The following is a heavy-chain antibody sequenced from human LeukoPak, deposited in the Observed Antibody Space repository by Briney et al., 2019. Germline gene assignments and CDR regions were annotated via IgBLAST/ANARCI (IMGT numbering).Heavy chain of an antibody. J-gene: IGHJ1*01. CDR1: GFTFASYG. D-gene: IGHD3-22*01. CDR3: AIMHGYYDGTGYWVQ. V-gene: IGHV3-23*01. Sequence: RGSLRLSCAASGFTFASYGMSWVRQAPGKGLEWVSFIATNGGRTSYADSVEGRFTISRDNSKNTLYMQMNSLRDEDTAVYYCAIMHGYYDGTGYWVQWGQGTLVTVSS. CDR2: IATNGGRT.